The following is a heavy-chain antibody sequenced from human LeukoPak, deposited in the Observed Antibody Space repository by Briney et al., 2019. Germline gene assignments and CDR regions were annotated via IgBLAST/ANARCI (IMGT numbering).Heavy chain of an antibody. J-gene: IGHJ3*02. Sequence: ASVKVSCQASGGTFSSYAISWVRQAPGQGLEWMGGIIPIFGTANYAQKFQGRVTITTDEPTSTAYMELSSLRSEDTAVHYCAREVPRSRWLQLKTRTDAFDIWGQGTMVTVSS. CDR1: GGTFSSYA. CDR3: AREVPRSRWLQLKTRTDAFDI. V-gene: IGHV1-69*05. CDR2: IIPIFGTA. D-gene: IGHD5-24*01.